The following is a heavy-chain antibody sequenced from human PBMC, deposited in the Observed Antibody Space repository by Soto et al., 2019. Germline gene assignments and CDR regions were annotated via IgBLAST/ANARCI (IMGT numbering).Heavy chain of an antibody. J-gene: IGHJ6*03. CDR1: GGTFSSYA. V-gene: IGHV1-69*13. CDR2: IIPIFGTA. Sequence: SVKVSCKASGGTFSSYAISWVRQAPGQGLEWMGGIIPIFGTANYAQKFQGRVTITADESTSTAYMELRSLRSDDTAVYYCARAAGDYYYYYYMDVWGKGTTVTV. D-gene: IGHD3-10*01. CDR3: ARAAGDYYYYYYMDV.